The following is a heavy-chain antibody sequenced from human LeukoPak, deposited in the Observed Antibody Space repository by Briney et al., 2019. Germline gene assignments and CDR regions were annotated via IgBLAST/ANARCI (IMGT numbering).Heavy chain of an antibody. D-gene: IGHD4-17*01. Sequence: SGGSLRLSCAASGFTFSSYAMHWVRQAPGKGLEWVAVISYDGSNKYYADSVKGRFTISRDNSKNTLYPQMNSLRAEDTAVYYCARDSFRDGDYLDYWGQGTLVTVSS. J-gene: IGHJ4*02. V-gene: IGHV3-30*04. CDR3: ARDSFRDGDYLDY. CDR2: ISYDGSNK. CDR1: GFTFSSYA.